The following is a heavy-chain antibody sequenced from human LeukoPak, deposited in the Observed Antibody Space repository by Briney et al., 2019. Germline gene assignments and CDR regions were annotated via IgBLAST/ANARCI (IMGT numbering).Heavy chain of an antibody. Sequence: ASVKVSCKASGYTFTGYYMHWVRQAPGQGLEWMGWINPNSGGTNYAQKFQGRVTMTRDTSISTAYMELSRLRSDDTAVYYCARTRPTWEGWGFDYWGQGTLVTVSS. CDR1: GYTFTGYY. V-gene: IGHV1-2*02. J-gene: IGHJ4*02. CDR3: ARTRPTWEGWGFDY. D-gene: IGHD1-26*01. CDR2: INPNSGGT.